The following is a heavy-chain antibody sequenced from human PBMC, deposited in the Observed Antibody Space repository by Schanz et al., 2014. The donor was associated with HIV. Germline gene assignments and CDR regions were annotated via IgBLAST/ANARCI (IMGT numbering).Heavy chain of an antibody. D-gene: IGHD6-19*01. V-gene: IGHV3-11*04. J-gene: IGHJ4*02. CDR2: ISDDGSNK. CDR1: GITFSDYY. CDR3: AIGSGWLIDY. Sequence: QVQLVESGGGLVKSGGSLRLSCAASGITFSDYYMSWIRQAPGKGLEWVAFISDDGSNKYYAASVKGRFTVSRDNAKNSLFLQMNSLRAEDTAVYYCAIGSGWLIDYWGQGTLVTVSS.